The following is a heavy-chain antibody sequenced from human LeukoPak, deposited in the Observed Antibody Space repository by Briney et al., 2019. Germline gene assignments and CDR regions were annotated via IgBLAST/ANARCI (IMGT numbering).Heavy chain of an antibody. CDR3: ARGADGFAS. Sequence: GGSLRLSCAASGFTFSNYDIHWVRQGTGRGLEWVSSVAKTGDTYYSASLKGGFTISRKNGKNSVHLQMNSLNTGETAVYLCARGADGFASWGQGNLVTVDS. J-gene: IGHJ5*01. CDR1: GFTFSNYD. CDR2: VAKTGDT. V-gene: IGHV3-13*01.